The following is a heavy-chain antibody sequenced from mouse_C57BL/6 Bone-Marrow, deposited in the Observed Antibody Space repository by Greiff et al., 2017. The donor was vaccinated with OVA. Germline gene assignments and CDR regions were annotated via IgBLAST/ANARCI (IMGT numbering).Heavy chain of an antibody. CDR2: IYTSDSET. J-gene: IGHJ2*01. Sequence: VQLQQPGAELVRPGSSVKLSCKASGYTFTSYWLDWVKQRPGQGLEWIGNIYTSDSETHSNQKFKDKATLTVDKSSSTAYMQLSSLTSEDSAVYYCASRAPMGYFFDYWGQGTTLTVSS. CDR3: ASRAPMGYFFDY. D-gene: IGHD3-3*01. V-gene: IGHV1-61*01. CDR1: GYTFTSYW.